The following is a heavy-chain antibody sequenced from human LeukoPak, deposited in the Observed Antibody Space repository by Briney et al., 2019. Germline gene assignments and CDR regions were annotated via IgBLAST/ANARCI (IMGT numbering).Heavy chain of an antibody. J-gene: IGHJ4*02. CDR3: AGTKNIAAAGRLDY. CDR1: GFTVSTNY. D-gene: IGHD6-13*01. Sequence: PGGSLRLSCAASGFTVSTNYMNWVRQAPGRGLEWVSVLYSVGDTYYGDSVKGRFTISRDNSKSTLYLKMNSLRAEDTAVYYCAGTKNIAAAGRLDYWGQGTLVTVSS. V-gene: IGHV3-53*01. CDR2: LYSVGDT.